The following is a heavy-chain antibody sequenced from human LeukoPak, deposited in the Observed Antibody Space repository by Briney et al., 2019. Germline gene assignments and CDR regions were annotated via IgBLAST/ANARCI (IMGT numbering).Heavy chain of an antibody. Sequence: PGGSLRLSCAASGFSFSSYAMHWVRQAPGKGLEWVAVISCDGSNQYYTDSVKGRFTISRDNSKNTLYLQMNSLRAEDTAVYYCARSFGGSYPHFDYWGQGALVTVSS. CDR1: GFSFSSYA. J-gene: IGHJ4*02. V-gene: IGHV3-30*04. CDR3: ARSFGGSYPHFDY. D-gene: IGHD1-26*01. CDR2: ISCDGSNQ.